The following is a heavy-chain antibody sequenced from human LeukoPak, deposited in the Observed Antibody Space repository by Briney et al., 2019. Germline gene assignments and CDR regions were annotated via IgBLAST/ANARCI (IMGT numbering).Heavy chain of an antibody. V-gene: IGHV3-48*03. Sequence: GGSLRLSCAASGFTFSSYEMNWVRQAPGKGLEWVSYISSGGTATYYADSVKGRFTISGDNAKNSLYLQMNSLRAEDTAVYYCASSQRITMVRGVIPFYYYYYYMDVWGKGTTVTISS. CDR1: GFTFSSYE. J-gene: IGHJ6*03. D-gene: IGHD3-10*01. CDR3: ASSQRITMVRGVIPFYYYYYYMDV. CDR2: ISSGGTAT.